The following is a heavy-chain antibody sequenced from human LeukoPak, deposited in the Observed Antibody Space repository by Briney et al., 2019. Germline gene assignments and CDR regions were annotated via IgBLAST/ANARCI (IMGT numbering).Heavy chain of an antibody. D-gene: IGHD3-9*01. CDR3: ARGKPYDILTGYFSDAFDI. V-gene: IGHV3-66*01. CDR1: GFTVSSNY. J-gene: IGHJ3*02. Sequence: PGGSLRLSCAASGFTVSSNYMSWVRQAPGKGLEWVSVIYSGGSTYYADSVKGRFTISRDNSKNTLYLQMNSLRAEDTAVYYCARGKPYDILTGYFSDAFDIWGQGTMVTVSS. CDR2: IYSGGST.